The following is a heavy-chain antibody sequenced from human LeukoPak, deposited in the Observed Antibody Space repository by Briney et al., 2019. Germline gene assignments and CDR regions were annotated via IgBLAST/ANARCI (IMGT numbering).Heavy chain of an antibody. V-gene: IGHV4-34*01. CDR2: SNHSGST. CDR1: GGSFSGYY. J-gene: IGHJ3*02. CDR3: ARVMSRYYYDSSGYYVDAFDI. D-gene: IGHD3-22*01. Sequence: PSETLSLTCAVYGGSFSGYYWSLIRQPPGKGLEWIGESNHSGSTNYNPSLKSRVTISVDTSKNQFSLKLSSVTAADTAVYYCARVMSRYYYDSSGYYVDAFDIWGQGTMVTVSS.